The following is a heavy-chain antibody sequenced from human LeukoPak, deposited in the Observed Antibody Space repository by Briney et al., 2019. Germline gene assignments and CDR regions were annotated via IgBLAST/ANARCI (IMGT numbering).Heavy chain of an antibody. Sequence: ASVKVSRMASGYTFTGYHMHWVRQAPGQGREWMGWINPNSGGTNHAQKFQGRVTMTRDTSISTAYMELSRLRSDDTAVYYCARDPRDFYYDSSGYTGTRYAFDYWAREPWSPSPQ. V-gene: IGHV1-2*02. CDR3: ARDPRDFYYDSSGYTGTRYAFDY. CDR1: GYTFTGYH. J-gene: IGHJ4*02. CDR2: INPNSGGT. D-gene: IGHD3-22*01.